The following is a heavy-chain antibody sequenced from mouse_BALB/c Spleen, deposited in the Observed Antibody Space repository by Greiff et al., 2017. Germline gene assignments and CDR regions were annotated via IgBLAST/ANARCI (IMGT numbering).Heavy chain of an antibody. J-gene: IGHJ4*01. CDR2: INPSNGGT. V-gene: IGHV1S16*01. CDR1: GYTFTSYY. Sequence: QVQLQQSGAELVKPGSSVKLSCKASGYTFTSYYMYWVKQRPGQGLEWIGEINPSNGGTNFNEKFKSKATLTVDKSSSTAYMQLSSLTSEDSAVYYCTPMMYYAMDYWGQGTSVTVSS. CDR3: TPMMYYAMDY. D-gene: IGHD2-3*01.